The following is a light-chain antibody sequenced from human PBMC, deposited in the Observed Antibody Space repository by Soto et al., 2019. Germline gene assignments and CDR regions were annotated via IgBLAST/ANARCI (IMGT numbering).Light chain of an antibody. Sequence: QSALTQPASVSGSPGQSITISCTGTSSDVGGYNYVSWYQQHPGKAPKLMIYEVSNRPSGVSNRFSGPKSGNTASLTISGLQAEDEADYYCSSYTSSSTYVLGTGTKVTVL. CDR2: EVS. CDR3: SSYTSSSTYV. J-gene: IGLJ1*01. V-gene: IGLV2-14*01. CDR1: SSDVGGYNY.